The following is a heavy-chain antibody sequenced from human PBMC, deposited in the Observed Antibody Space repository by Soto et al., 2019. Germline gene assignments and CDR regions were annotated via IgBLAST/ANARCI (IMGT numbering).Heavy chain of an antibody. V-gene: IGHV1-18*01. CDR1: GYTFSSYH. CDR2: ISAYNGNT. J-gene: IGHJ4*02. Sequence: QIQLVLSGAEVKKPGASVKVSCKASGYTFSSYHITWVRQAPGQGLEWMGWISAYNGNTNYAQNLQGRVTMTTDPSTSTAYMELRSLRSDDTAVYYCARDLPPVDYWGQGTLVTVSS. CDR3: ARDLPPVDY.